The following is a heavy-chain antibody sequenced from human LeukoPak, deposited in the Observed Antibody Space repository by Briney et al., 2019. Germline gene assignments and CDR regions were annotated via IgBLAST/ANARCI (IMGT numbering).Heavy chain of an antibody. J-gene: IGHJ4*02. V-gene: IGHV3-23*01. Sequence: GGSLTLSCAGSGFTFSSYAMSWVRQAPGQGLEWVSVISDSGDYTSYADSVRGRFTISRGISRNTLYLQMISLRPEDTAVYYCAKDTSIGKYCTNGVCPPFDYWGQGTLVTVSS. CDR2: ISDSGDYT. CDR3: AKDTSIGKYCTNGVCPPFDY. D-gene: IGHD2-8*01. CDR1: GFTFSSYA.